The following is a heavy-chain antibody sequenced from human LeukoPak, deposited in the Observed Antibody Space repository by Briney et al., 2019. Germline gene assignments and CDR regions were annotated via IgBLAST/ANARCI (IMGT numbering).Heavy chain of an antibody. CDR1: GFRFSSYA. V-gene: IGHV3-23*01. Sequence: GSLXLSCAASGFRFSSYAMSWVRQAPGKGLEWVSAISGSGVSTYYADSVKGRFTVSRDNSKNTLYLQMNSLRAEDTAVYYCARDPGGSRGYFDLWGRGTLVTVSS. CDR3: ARDPGGSRGYFDL. D-gene: IGHD4-23*01. J-gene: IGHJ2*01. CDR2: ISGSGVST.